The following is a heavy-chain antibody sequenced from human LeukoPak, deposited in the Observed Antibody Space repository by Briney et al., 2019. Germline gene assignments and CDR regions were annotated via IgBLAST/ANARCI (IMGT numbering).Heavy chain of an antibody. CDR1: GGSISGSNYH. V-gene: IGHV4-39*07. CDR2: VRHTGRA. CDR3: AREPDA. Sequence: PSETLSLTCTVSGGSISGSNYHWGWIRQPPGKGLEWLGTVRHTGRAFYNPSLRGRTTVSVDTSKNQFSLKLTSVTAADTAVYYCAREPDAWGQGTLVTVSS. J-gene: IGHJ5*02.